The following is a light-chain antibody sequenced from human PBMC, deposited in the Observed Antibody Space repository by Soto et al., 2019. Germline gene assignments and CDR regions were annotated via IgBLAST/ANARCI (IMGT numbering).Light chain of an antibody. CDR3: GTWESSLSAGV. CDR1: SSDVGAYNY. CDR2: EVS. V-gene: IGLV2-8*01. Sequence: QSALTQPPSASGSPGQSVTISCTGTSSDVGAYNYVSWYQQHPGKAPKLMIYEVSKRPSGVPDRFSGSKSGNTASLTVSGLQAEDEADYYCGTWESSLSAGVFGGGTKLTVL. J-gene: IGLJ3*02.